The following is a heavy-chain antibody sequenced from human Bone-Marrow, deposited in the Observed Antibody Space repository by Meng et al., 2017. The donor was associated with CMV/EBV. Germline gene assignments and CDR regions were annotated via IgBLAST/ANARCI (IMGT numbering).Heavy chain of an antibody. Sequence: ASVKVSCKASGYTFTSYDINWVRQATGQGLEWMGWMNPNSGNTGYAQKFQGRVTMTRNTSISTAYMELSSLRSDDTAVYYCAREAMRAYYFDYWGQGTLVTVSS. V-gene: IGHV1-8*01. CDR2: MNPNSGNT. CDR3: AREAMRAYYFDY. CDR1: GYTFTSYD. J-gene: IGHJ4*02. D-gene: IGHD3-16*01.